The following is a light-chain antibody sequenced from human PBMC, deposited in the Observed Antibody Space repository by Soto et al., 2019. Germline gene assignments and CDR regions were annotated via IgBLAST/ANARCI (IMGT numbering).Light chain of an antibody. V-gene: IGKV3-15*01. J-gene: IGKJ5*01. CDR3: QQYNTWPPIT. CDR2: GAS. Sequence: EIVMTESPATLSVAPGEGVSLSCRASQSVRSNLAWYQQKPGQAPRLLIYGASTRATGLPARFSGSGSGTDFTLTISSLQSEDFAVYYCQQYNTWPPITFGQGTRLEI. CDR1: QSVRSN.